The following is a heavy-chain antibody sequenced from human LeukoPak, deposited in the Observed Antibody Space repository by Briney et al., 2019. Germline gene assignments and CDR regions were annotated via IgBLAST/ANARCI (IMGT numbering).Heavy chain of an antibody. CDR1: GFTFSSYW. V-gene: IGHV3-7*01. D-gene: IGHD6-6*01. CDR3: ARGRDPYSSSAGFDY. Sequence: GGSLRLSCAASGFTFSSYWMSWVRQAPGKGLEWVANIKQDGSEKYYVDSVKGRFTISRDNAKNSLYLQMNSLRAEDTAVYYCARGRDPYSSSAGFDYWGQGTLVTVSS. J-gene: IGHJ4*02. CDR2: IKQDGSEK.